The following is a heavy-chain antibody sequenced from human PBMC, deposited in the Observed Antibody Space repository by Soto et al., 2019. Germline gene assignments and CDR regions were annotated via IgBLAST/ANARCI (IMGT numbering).Heavy chain of an antibody. CDR3: ASGVQKVGADGRFDY. CDR2: IDPSDSYT. J-gene: IGHJ4*02. CDR1: GYSFTSYW. V-gene: IGHV5-10-1*03. Sequence: EVQLVQSGAEVKKPGESLRISCKGSGYSFTSYWISWVRQMPGKGLEWMGRIDPSDSYTNYSPSFQGHVTISADKSISTAYLQWSSLKASDTAMYYCASGVQKVGADGRFDYWGQGTLVTVSS. D-gene: IGHD1-26*01.